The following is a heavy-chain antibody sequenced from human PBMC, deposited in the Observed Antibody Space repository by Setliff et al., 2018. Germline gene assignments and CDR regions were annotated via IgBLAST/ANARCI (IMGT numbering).Heavy chain of an antibody. Sequence: PGGSLRLSCAASGFNFNIFAINWVRQAPGKGLEWLAVTSYDGKNNYYGDSVKGRFTISRDNSQNTVYLQMNALSGDDTAVYYCAKPQVELRWGFESWGQGTPVTVSS. CDR3: AKPQVELRWGFES. CDR2: TSYDGKNN. CDR1: GFNFNIFA. D-gene: IGHD1-7*01. J-gene: IGHJ4*02. V-gene: IGHV3-30*18.